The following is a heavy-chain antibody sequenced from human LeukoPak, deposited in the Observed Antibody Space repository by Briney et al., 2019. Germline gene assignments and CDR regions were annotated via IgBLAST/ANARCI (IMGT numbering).Heavy chain of an antibody. CDR2: INSDGSST. CDR1: GFTFSSYA. J-gene: IGHJ3*02. D-gene: IGHD6-19*01. V-gene: IGHV3-74*01. Sequence: GGSLRLSCAASGFTFSSYAMSWVRQAPGKGLVWVSRINSDGSSTSYADSVKGRFTISRDNAKNTLYLQMNSLRAEDTAVYYCASLRIAVAGPDAFDIWGQGTMVTVSS. CDR3: ASLRIAVAGPDAFDI.